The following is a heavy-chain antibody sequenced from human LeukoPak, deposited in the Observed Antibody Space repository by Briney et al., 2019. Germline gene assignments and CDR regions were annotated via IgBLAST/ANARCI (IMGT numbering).Heavy chain of an antibody. V-gene: IGHV4-34*01. J-gene: IGHJ6*02. CDR1: GGSFSGYY. Sequence: PSETLSLTCAVYGGSFSGYYWSWIRQPPGKGLEWIGEINHSGSTNYNPSLKSRVTISVDTSKNHFSLKLSSVTAADTAVYYCARVTYYYGYGMDVWGQGTTVTVSS. CDR3: ARVTYYYGYGMDV. CDR2: INHSGST. D-gene: IGHD3-10*01.